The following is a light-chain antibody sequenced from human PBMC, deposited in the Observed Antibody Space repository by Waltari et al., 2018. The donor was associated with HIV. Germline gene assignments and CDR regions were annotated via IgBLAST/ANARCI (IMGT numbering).Light chain of an antibody. J-gene: IGKJ5*01. CDR1: QSISNW. Sequence: DIQMTQSPSTLSVSVGDRVTITCRASQSISNWLAWYQQKPGKAPKLLVYKTSTLESGVPSRFSGSGSGTEFTLTISSLQPDDFATYFCQQYLRYPVTFAQGTRLEIK. V-gene: IGKV1-5*03. CDR3: QQYLRYPVT. CDR2: KTS.